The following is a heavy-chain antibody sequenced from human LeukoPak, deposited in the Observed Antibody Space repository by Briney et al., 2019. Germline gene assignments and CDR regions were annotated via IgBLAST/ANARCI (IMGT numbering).Heavy chain of an antibody. CDR3: ARRQRNWFDP. V-gene: IGHV3-30-3*01. Sequence: GGSLRLSCAASGFTFSSYAMHWVRQAPGKGLEWVAVISYDGSNKYYADSVKGRFTISRDNSKNTLYLQMNSLRAEDTAVYYCARRQRNWFDPWGQGTLVTVSS. CDR1: GFTFSSYA. CDR2: ISYDGSNK. J-gene: IGHJ5*02.